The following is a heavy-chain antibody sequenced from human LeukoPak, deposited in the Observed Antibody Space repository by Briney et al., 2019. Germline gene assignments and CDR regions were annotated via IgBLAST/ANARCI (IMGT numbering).Heavy chain of an antibody. CDR2: IYYSGST. D-gene: IGHD6-19*01. J-gene: IGHJ4*02. Sequence: PSETLSLTCTVSGGSISTYYWSWVRQPPGKGLEWIGYIYYSGSTNYKPSLKSRVTISVDTSKNQFSLKLSSVTAADTAVYYCARDSRIAVAGFYYFDYWGQGTLVTVSS. V-gene: IGHV4-59*12. CDR3: ARDSRIAVAGFYYFDY. CDR1: GGSISTYY.